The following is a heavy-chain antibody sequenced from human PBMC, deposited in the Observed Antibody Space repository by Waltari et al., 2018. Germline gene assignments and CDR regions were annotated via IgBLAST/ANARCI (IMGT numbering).Heavy chain of an antibody. J-gene: IGHJ4*02. CDR3: TTHPPGPDY. Sequence: EVHLVESGGGLVMPGGSLRLSCAASEFTFSDAWMSWVRQAPGKGVGWVGRIRSKTDGGTTDYAAPVKGRFTISRDESKNTLYLQMNSLKTEDTAVYYCTTHPPGPDYWGQGTLVTVSS. CDR1: EFTFSDAW. V-gene: IGHV3-15*01. CDR2: IRSKTDGGTT.